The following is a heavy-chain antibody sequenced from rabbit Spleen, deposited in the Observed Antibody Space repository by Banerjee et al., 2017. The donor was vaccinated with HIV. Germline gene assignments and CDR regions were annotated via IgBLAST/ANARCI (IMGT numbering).Heavy chain of an antibody. V-gene: IGHV1S45*01. D-gene: IGHD2-1*01. CDR1: GFSFSDRDV. Sequence: QEQLVESGGGLVQPEGSLTLTCKASGFSFSDRDVMCWVRQAPGKGLEWIACINAATGKPVYATWAKGRFTISRTSSTTVTLRMTSLTAADRATYFCATYVDYDGDFNLWGPGTLVTVS. CDR2: INAATGKP. CDR3: ATYVDYDGDFNL. J-gene: IGHJ4*01.